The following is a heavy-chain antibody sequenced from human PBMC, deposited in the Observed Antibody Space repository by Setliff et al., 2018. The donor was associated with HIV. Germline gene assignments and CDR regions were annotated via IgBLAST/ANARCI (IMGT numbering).Heavy chain of an antibody. CDR2: IYTSGST. J-gene: IGHJ5*02. V-gene: IGHV4-61*02. Sequence: PSETLSLTCTVADGSISTGSYYWSWVRQPAGRGLEWIGRIYTSGSTNYNPSLKSRVTMSVDTSKNQFSLKLSSVTAADTAMYYCARGRMATVLIRNWIDPWGQGSLVTVSS. D-gene: IGHD4-4*01. CDR3: ARGRMATVLIRNWIDP. CDR1: DGSISTGSYY.